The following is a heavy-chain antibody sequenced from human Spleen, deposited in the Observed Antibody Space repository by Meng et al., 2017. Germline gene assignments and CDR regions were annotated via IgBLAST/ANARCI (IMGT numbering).Heavy chain of an antibody. Sequence: GHVQESGQGLVRASETLSLTCTGSGGSVSSGSYYGSWIRQPPGKGLEWIGYIYYSGSTNYNPSLKSRVTISVDTSKNQFSLKLSSVTAADTAVYYCARGGIVGTTTGIDFWGQGTLVTVSS. CDR2: IYYSGST. CDR1: GGSVSSGSYY. J-gene: IGHJ4*02. V-gene: IGHV4-61*01. CDR3: ARGGIVGTTTGIDF. D-gene: IGHD1-26*01.